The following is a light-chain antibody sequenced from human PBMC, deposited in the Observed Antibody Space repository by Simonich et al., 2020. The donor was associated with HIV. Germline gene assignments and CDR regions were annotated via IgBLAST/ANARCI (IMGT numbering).Light chain of an antibody. CDR1: QSLLYSSNNKNS. Sequence: DIVMTQSPDSLAVSLGERATIDCKSSQSLLYSSNNKNSLVWYQQKPGKPPKWLIYCAATRESGVPDRFSGSGSGTDFTLTISSLQAEDVAVYYCQQYYSIPLTFGGGTKVEIK. CDR3: QQYYSIPLT. J-gene: IGKJ4*01. CDR2: CAA. V-gene: IGKV4-1*01.